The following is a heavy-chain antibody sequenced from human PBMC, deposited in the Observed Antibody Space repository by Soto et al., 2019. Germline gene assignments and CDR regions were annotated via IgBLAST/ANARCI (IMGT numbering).Heavy chain of an antibody. CDR2: ITGSGGGT. CDR1: GFTFSNYA. D-gene: IGHD6-13*01. CDR3: AKRPLTAAGFDY. J-gene: IGHJ4*02. Sequence: EVQLLESGGGLVQPGGSLRLSCAASGFTFSNYAMTWVRQAPWKGLEWVSVITGSGGGTYFVDVVKGRFTIARDNSKNPVYLQMNSLRAEDTAVYYCAKRPLTAAGFDYWGQGTLVTVSS. V-gene: IGHV3-23*01.